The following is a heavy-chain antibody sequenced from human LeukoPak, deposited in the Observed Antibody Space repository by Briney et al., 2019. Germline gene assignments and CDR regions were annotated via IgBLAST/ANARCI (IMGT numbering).Heavy chain of an antibody. CDR2: IIPIFGTA. CDR3: AREALGYCSSTSCSRRRWFDP. Sequence: SVKVSCKASGGTFSSYAISWVRQAPGQGLEWMGGIIPIFGTANYAQKFQGRVTITTDESTSTAYMELSSLRSEDTAVYYCAREALGYCSSTSCSRRRWFDPWGQGTLVTVSS. CDR1: GGTFSSYA. J-gene: IGHJ5*02. D-gene: IGHD2-2*01. V-gene: IGHV1-69*05.